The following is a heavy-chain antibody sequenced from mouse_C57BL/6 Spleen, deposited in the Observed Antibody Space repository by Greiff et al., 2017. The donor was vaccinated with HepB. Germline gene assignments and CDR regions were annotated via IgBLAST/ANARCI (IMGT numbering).Heavy chain of an antibody. V-gene: IGHV1-64*01. CDR3: ARDTTVVAPYFDY. CDR2: IHPNSGST. J-gene: IGHJ2*01. Sequence: QVQLKQPGAELVKPGASVKLSCKASGYTFTSYWMHWVKQRPGQGLEWIGMIHPNSGSTNYNEKFKSKATLTVDKSSSTAYMQLSSLTSEDSAVYYCARDTTVVAPYFDYWGQGTTLTVSS. D-gene: IGHD1-1*01. CDR1: GYTFTSYW.